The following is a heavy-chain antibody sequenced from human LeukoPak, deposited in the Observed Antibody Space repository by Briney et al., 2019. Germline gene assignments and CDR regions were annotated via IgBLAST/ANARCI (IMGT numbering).Heavy chain of an antibody. J-gene: IGHJ3*02. D-gene: IGHD1-26*01. CDR1: GGSISSSSYY. CDR3: ARDLGGSYYPDAFDI. Sequence: TSETLSLTCTVSGGSISSSSYYWGWIRQPPGKGLEWIGSIYYSGSTYYNPSLKSRVTISVDTSKNQFSLKLSSVTAADTAVYYCARDLGGSYYPDAFDIWGQGTMVTVSS. CDR2: IYYSGST. V-gene: IGHV4-39*07.